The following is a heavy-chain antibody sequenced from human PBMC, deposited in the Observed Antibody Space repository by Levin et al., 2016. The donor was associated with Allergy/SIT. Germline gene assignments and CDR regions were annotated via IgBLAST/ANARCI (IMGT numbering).Heavy chain of an antibody. CDR1: GFTVSSNY. D-gene: IGHD3-3*01. CDR3: AKDLSPNSFVRITIFGMEAFDI. J-gene: IGHJ3*02. Sequence: GESLKISCAASGFTVSSNYMSWVRQAPGKGLEWVSVIYSGGSTYYADSVKGRFTISRDNSKNTLYLQMNSLRAEDTAVYYCAKDLSPNSFVRITIFGMEAFDIWGQGTMVTVSS. CDR2: IYSGGST. V-gene: IGHV3-53*01.